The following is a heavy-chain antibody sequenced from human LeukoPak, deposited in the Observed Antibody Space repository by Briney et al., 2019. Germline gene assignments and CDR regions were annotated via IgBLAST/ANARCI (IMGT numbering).Heavy chain of an antibody. Sequence: QPGGSLRLSCAASGFTFSSCGMHWVRQAPGKGLEWVAFIRYDGSNKYYADSVKGRFTISRDNSKNTLYLQMNSLRAEDTAVYYCAIRRRYDILTGYYKDYWGQGTLVTVSS. V-gene: IGHV3-30*02. CDR3: AIRRRYDILTGYYKDY. J-gene: IGHJ4*02. D-gene: IGHD3-9*01. CDR1: GFTFSSCG. CDR2: IRYDGSNK.